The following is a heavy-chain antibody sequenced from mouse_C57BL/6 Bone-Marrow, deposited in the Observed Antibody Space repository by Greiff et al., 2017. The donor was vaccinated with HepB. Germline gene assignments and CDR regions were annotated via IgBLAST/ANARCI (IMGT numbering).Heavy chain of an antibody. Sequence: EVHLVESGTVLARPGASVKMSCKTSGYTFTSYWMHWVKQRPGQGLEWIGAIYPGNSDTSYNQKFKGKAKLTAVTSASTAYMELSSLTNEDSAVYYCTRPHYGSSYGWFAYWGQGTLVTVSA. CDR1: GYTFTSYW. CDR2: IYPGNSDT. J-gene: IGHJ3*01. V-gene: IGHV1-5*01. CDR3: TRPHYGSSYGWFAY. D-gene: IGHD1-1*01.